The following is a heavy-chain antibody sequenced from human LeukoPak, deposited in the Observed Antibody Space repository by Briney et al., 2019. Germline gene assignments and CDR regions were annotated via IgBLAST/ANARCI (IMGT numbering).Heavy chain of an antibody. Sequence: SVKVSCNSSGGTFSSYAISWVRHATGQGLEWMGGIIPIFVTANYAHKFQGRVTTTADEPPSTAYMELSSLRSEETAVCYCARDYRSSSWDIEYSWFDPWGQGTLVTVSS. J-gene: IGHJ5*02. CDR2: IIPIFVTA. V-gene: IGHV1-69*13. CDR3: ARDYRSSSWDIEYSWFDP. CDR1: GGTFSSYA. D-gene: IGHD6-13*01.